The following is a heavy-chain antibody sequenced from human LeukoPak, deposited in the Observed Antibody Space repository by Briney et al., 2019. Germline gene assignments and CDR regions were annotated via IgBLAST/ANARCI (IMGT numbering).Heavy chain of an antibody. J-gene: IGHJ4*02. CDR1: GGTFSSYA. V-gene: IGHV1-69*05. CDR2: IIPIFGTA. CDR3: ARGGRIAARTLHFDY. D-gene: IGHD6-6*01. Sequence: ASVKVSCKASGGTFSSYAISWVRQAPGQGLEWMGRIIPIFGTANYAQKFQGRVTIITDESTSTAYMELSSLRSEDTAVYYCARGGRIAARTLHFDYWGQGTLVTVSS.